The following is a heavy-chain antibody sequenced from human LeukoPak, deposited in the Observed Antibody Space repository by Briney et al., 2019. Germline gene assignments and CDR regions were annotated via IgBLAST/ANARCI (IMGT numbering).Heavy chain of an antibody. Sequence: GGSLRLSCAASGFTFSSYAMHWVRQAPGKGLEWVAVISYDGSNKYYADSVKGRFTISRDNSKNTLYLQMNSLRAEDTAVYYCARDPNYYGSGSYFAYFDQWGRGTLVTVSS. J-gene: IGHJ4*02. V-gene: IGHV3-30-3*01. CDR2: ISYDGSNK. D-gene: IGHD3-10*01. CDR3: ARDPNYYGSGSYFAYFDQ. CDR1: GFTFSSYA.